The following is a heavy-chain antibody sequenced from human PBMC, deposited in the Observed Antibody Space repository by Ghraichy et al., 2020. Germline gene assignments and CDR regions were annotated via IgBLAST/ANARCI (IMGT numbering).Heavy chain of an antibody. J-gene: IGHJ6*02. CDR2: IKSKTDGGTT. CDR1: GFTFSNAW. CDR3: TTGAGYCSSTSCYTPYYYYGMDL. D-gene: IGHD2-2*02. Sequence: GGSLRLSCAASGFTFSNAWMSWVRQAPGKGLEWVGRIKSKTDGGTTDYAAPVKGRFTISRDDSKNTLYLQMNSLKTEDTAVYYCTTGAGYCSSTSCYTPYYYYGMDLWGQETTVTVSS. V-gene: IGHV3-15*01.